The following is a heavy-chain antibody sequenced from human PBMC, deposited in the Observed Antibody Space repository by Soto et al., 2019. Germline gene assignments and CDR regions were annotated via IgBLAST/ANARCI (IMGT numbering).Heavy chain of an antibody. J-gene: IGHJ6*03. CDR2: INSDGSST. CDR1: GFSLSDYW. V-gene: IGHV3-74*01. Sequence: GGSLRLSCAASGFSLSDYWMHWVRQVPGKGLVLVSRINSDGSSTSYADSVKGRFTISRDNAKNTLYLQMNSLRAEDTAVYYCASLYYYQYYMDVWGKGTTVTVSS. CDR3: ASLYYYQYYMDV.